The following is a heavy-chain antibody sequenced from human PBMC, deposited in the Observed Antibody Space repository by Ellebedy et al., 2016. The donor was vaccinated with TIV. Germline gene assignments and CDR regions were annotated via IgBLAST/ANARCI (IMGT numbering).Heavy chain of an antibody. V-gene: IGHV3-23*01. D-gene: IGHD5-24*01. Sequence: PGGSLRLSCAGYGFTFSHYAMTWVRQAPGRGLEWVSAISAGGDITYYTDSVKGRFTMSRDNSKNTVFLQMNSLRTDDTALYDCAKDQGDGYNQIDYWGQGILVTVSS. CDR2: ISAGGDIT. CDR1: GFTFSHYA. J-gene: IGHJ4*02. CDR3: AKDQGDGYNQIDY.